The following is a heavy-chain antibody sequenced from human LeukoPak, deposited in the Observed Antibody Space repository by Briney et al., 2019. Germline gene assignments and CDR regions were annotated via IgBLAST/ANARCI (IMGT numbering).Heavy chain of an antibody. CDR3: ARVLAAIALRDYHYVDV. J-gene: IGHJ6*03. CDR1: GFSFSSNS. V-gene: IGHV3-53*01. Sequence: GSLRLSCAASGFSFSSNSMSWVRQAPGKGLECVSIIYSRDVTSYADSVKDRFTISRDSDKNTLFPQMDSLRSDDTAVYYCARVLAAIALRDYHYVDVWGKGTTVTVSS. CDR2: IYSRDVT. D-gene: IGHD6-19*01.